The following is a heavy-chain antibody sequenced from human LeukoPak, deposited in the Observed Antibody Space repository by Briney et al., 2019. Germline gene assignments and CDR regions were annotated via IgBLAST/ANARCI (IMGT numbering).Heavy chain of an antibody. CDR1: GGSISSSSYY. CDR2: IYYSGST. Sequence: PSETLSLTCTVSGGSISSSSYYWGWIRQPPGKGLEWIGSIYYSGSTYYNPSLKSRVTISVDTSKNQFSLKLSSVTAADTAVYYCARRSDWFDPWGQGTLVIVSS. V-gene: IGHV4-39*01. CDR3: ARRSDWFDP. J-gene: IGHJ5*02.